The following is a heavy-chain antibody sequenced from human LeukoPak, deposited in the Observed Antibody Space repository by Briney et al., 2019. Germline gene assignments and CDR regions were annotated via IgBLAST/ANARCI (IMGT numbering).Heavy chain of an antibody. D-gene: IGHD5-24*01. CDR2: ISYDGSNE. V-gene: IGHV3-30-3*01. CDR1: GFTFSSYA. Sequence: GRSLRLSCAASGFTFSSYAMHWVRQAPGKGLEWVAVISYDGSNEYYADSVKGRFTISRDNSKNTLYLQMNSLRAEDTAVYYCARVDGYNSEYFQHWGQGTLVTVSS. J-gene: IGHJ1*01. CDR3: ARVDGYNSEYFQH.